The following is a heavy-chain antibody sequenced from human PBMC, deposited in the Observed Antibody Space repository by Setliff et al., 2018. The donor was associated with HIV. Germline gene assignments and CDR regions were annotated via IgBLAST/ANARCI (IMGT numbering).Heavy chain of an antibody. V-gene: IGHV4-30-4*08. CDR3: ARGRSSTIDY. D-gene: IGHD1-26*01. CDR1: GGSISSGDYS. J-gene: IGHJ4*02. Sequence: SETLSLTCTVSGGSISSGDYSWNWMRQTPGKGLEWIGYIYHSGITSYNPSLKSRFIMLIDTSQNQFSLKVNSVTAADTAVYYCARGRSSTIDYWGQGTLVTVSS. CDR2: IYHSGIT.